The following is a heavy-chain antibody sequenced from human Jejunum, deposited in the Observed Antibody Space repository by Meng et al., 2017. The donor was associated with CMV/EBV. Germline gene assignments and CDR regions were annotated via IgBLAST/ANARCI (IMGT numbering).Heavy chain of an antibody. D-gene: IGHD6-13*01. Sequence: VSGYSISTGYSCGWIRQPPGKGLEWIGCIYHSGAAYYNPSLQSRVTISVDTSRNQFALKVPSVTSADTAVYYCARSRSSSQYIDSWGQGTLVTVSS. CDR2: IYHSGAA. J-gene: IGHJ4*02. V-gene: IGHV4-38-2*01. CDR1: GYSISTGYS. CDR3: ARSRSSSQYIDS.